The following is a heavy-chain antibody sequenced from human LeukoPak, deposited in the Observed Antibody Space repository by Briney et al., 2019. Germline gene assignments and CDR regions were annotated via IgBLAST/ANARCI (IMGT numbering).Heavy chain of an antibody. V-gene: IGHV3-23*01. D-gene: IGHD1-26*01. CDR1: GFTFSSHA. J-gene: IGHJ4*02. Sequence: GGSLRLSCAASGFTFSSHAMSWVRQAPGKGLEWVSAISGSGGSTYYADSVKGRFTTSRDNAKNSLYLQMNSLRAEDTALYYCARGISGSYAGGDYWGQGTLVTVSS. CDR2: ISGSGGST. CDR3: ARGISGSYAGGDY.